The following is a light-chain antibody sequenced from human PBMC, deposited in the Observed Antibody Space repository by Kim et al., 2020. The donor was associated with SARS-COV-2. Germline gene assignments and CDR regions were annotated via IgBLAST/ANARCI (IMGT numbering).Light chain of an antibody. J-gene: IGKJ1*01. V-gene: IGKV3-20*01. CDR3: QQYTNAPRT. Sequence: SPGERATLSCRASQSINNSYLAWYQHKPGQAPRLLIYGASSRATGIPDRFTGSGSGTDFTLTISRLEPEDSAAYYCQQYTNAPRTFGQGTKVDIK. CDR2: GAS. CDR1: QSINNSY.